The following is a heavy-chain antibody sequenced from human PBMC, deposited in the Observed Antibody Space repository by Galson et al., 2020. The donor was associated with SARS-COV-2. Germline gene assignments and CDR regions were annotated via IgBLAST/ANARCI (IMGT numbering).Heavy chain of an antibody. CDR2: IDWDDDK. CDR1: GFSLSTSGMC. Sequence: ESGPTLVKPTQTITLTSTFSGFSLSTSGMCVSWIRQPPGKALEWLARIDWDDDKYYSTSLKTRLTISKDTSKNQVVLTMTNMDPVDTATYYCARMYGGYVAFDYWGQGTLVTVSS. V-gene: IGHV2-70*11. CDR3: ARMYGGYVAFDY. D-gene: IGHD5-12*01. J-gene: IGHJ4*02.